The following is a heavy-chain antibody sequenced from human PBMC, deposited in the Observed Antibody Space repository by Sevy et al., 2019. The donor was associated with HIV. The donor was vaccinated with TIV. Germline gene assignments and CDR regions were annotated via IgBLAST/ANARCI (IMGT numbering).Heavy chain of an antibody. J-gene: IGHJ3*02. CDR1: GYTLTELS. D-gene: IGHD4-17*01. CDR3: ASTAKTTVINDAFDI. CDR2: FDPEDGET. V-gene: IGHV1-24*01. Sequence: ASVKVSCKVSGYTLTELSMHWVRQAPGKGLEWMGGFDPEDGETIYAQKFQGRVTMTEDTSTDTAYMELGSLRSEDTAVYYCASTAKTTVINDAFDIWGQGTMVTVSS.